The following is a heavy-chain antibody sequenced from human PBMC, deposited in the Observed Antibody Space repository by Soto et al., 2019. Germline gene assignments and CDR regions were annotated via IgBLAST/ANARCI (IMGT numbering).Heavy chain of an antibody. CDR2: MNPINGAT. CDR1: GYDFTAYD. Sequence: ASVKVSCKASGYDFTAYDINWVRQASGQGLEWMGWMNPINGATGSARRFQGRVSMTRNTATGTAYLEMTSLRSDDSAVYYCGRGPSPRAPAGGTPYYYAMDVWGQGTTVTVSS. CDR3: GRGPSPRAPAGGTPYYYAMDV. V-gene: IGHV1-8*02. J-gene: IGHJ6*02. D-gene: IGHD6-13*01.